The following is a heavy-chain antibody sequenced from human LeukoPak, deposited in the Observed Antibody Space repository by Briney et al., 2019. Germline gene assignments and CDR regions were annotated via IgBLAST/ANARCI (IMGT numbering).Heavy chain of an antibody. V-gene: IGHV4-59*01. CDR3: ARGGVDYGDYDM. CDR1: GGSISSYY. Sequence: TSETLSLTCTVSGGSISSYYWSWIRQPPGKGLEWIGYIYYSGSTNYNPSLKSRVTISVDTSKNQFSLKLSSVTAADTAVYYCARGGVDYGDYDMWGQGTLVTVSS. CDR2: IYYSGST. J-gene: IGHJ4*02. D-gene: IGHD4-17*01.